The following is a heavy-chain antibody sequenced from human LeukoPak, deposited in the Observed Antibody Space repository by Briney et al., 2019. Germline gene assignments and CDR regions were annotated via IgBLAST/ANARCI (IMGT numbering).Heavy chain of an antibody. CDR1: GFTFSSYS. Sequence: GGFLRLSCAASGFTFSSYSMNWVRQAPGKGLEWVSSISSSSSYIYYADSVKGRFTISRDNAKNSLYLQMNSLRAEDTAVYYCARRPVRPRTAAGTGPRAYYFDYWGQGTLVTVSS. CDR2: ISSSSSYI. D-gene: IGHD6-13*01. CDR3: ARRPVRPRTAAGTGPRAYYFDY. J-gene: IGHJ4*02. V-gene: IGHV3-21*01.